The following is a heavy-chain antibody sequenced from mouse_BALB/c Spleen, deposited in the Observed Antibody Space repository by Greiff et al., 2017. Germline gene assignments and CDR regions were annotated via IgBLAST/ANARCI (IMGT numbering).Heavy chain of an antibody. D-gene: IGHD1-1*01. V-gene: IGHV14-3*02. CDR2: IDPANGNT. CDR1: GFNIKDTY. J-gene: IGHJ1*01. CDR3: ARPYYGRDWYFDV. Sequence: VQLQQSGAELVKPGASVKLSCTASGFNIKDTYMHWVKQRPEQGLEWIGRIDPANGNTKYDPKFQGKATITADTSSNTAYLQLSSLTSEDTAVYYCARPYYGRDWYFDVWGAGTTVTVSS.